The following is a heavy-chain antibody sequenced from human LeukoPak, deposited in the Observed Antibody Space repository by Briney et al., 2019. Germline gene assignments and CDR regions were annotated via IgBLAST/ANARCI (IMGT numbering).Heavy chain of an antibody. CDR3: AKEEVQQPYYYGMDV. V-gene: IGHV1-69*13. CDR1: GGTFSLYA. CDR2: IIPIFGTA. Sequence: SVKVSCKASGGTFSLYAITWVRQAPGQGLEWMGGIIPIFGTANYAQNFQGRVTITADESTSTAYMELSSLRSEDTAVYYCAKEEVQQPYYYGMDVWGQGTTVTVSS. J-gene: IGHJ6*02. D-gene: IGHD6-13*01.